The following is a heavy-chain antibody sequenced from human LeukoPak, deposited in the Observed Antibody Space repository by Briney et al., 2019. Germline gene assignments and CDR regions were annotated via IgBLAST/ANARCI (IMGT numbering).Heavy chain of an antibody. V-gene: IGHV1-18*01. CDR1: GYSFPSYG. CDR2: ISPYNGNT. CDR3: ARDQGIIAAAGYWYFDL. J-gene: IGHJ2*01. D-gene: IGHD6-13*01. Sequence: ASVKVSCKASGYSFPSYGINWVRQAPGQGLEWMGWISPYNGNTNYAQKFQGRVIMTTDTSTSTAYMELSSLRSEDTAVYYCARDQGIIAAAGYWYFDLWGRGTLVTVSS.